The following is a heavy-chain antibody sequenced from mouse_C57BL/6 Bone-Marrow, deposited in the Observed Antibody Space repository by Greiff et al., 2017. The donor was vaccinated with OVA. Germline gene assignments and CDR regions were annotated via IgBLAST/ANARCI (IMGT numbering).Heavy chain of an antibody. V-gene: IGHV1-81*01. D-gene: IGHD2-3*01. Sequence: QVQLQQSGAELARPGASVKLSCKASGYTFTSYGISWVKQRTGQGLEWIGEIYPRSGNTYYNEKFKGKATLTADKSSSTAYMELRSLTSEDSAVYFCARWDGYPAWFAYWGQGTLVTVSA. J-gene: IGHJ3*01. CDR3: ARWDGYPAWFAY. CDR2: IYPRSGNT. CDR1: GYTFTSYG.